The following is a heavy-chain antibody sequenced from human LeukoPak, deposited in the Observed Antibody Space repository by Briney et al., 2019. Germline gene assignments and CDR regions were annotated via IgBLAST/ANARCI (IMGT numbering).Heavy chain of an antibody. D-gene: IGHD6-6*01. CDR2: IYPGGSDV. CDR1: GYSFTNYR. V-gene: IGHV5-51*01. J-gene: IGHJ5*02. CDR3: ARRPISSFNWFDP. Sequence: GESLKISWKGSGYSFTNYRIGWVGQMHGKGLEWMGIIYPGGSDVRYSPSFQGQVTISADKSINIAYLQWSSLKASDTAMYYCARRPISSFNWFDPWGQGTLVTVSS.